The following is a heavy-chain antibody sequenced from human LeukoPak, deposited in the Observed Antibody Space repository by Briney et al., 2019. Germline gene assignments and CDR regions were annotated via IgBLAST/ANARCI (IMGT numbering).Heavy chain of an antibody. CDR1: GYTFTGYY. Sequence: GASVKVSCKASGYTFTGYYMHWVRQAPGQGLEWMGWINPNSGGTNYAQKFQGRVTMTRDTSISTAYMELSRLRSDDTAVYYCARGRVVETAMVDGDYWGQGTLVTVSS. CDR3: ARGRVVETAMVDGDY. V-gene: IGHV1-2*02. CDR2: INPNSGGT. J-gene: IGHJ4*02. D-gene: IGHD5-18*01.